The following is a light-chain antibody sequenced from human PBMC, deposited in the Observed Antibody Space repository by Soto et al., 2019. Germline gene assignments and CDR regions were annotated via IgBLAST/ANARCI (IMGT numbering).Light chain of an antibody. V-gene: IGLV3-1*01. J-gene: IGLJ6*01. CDR1: KLGDKY. CDR2: QDY. Sequence: SYELTQAPSVSVSPGQTASITCSGDKLGDKYASWYQQKPGQSPVAVIYQDYKRPSGIPERFSGSNSGNTATLTISGTQAMDEADYYCQTWDSNSVVFGTGTKLTVL. CDR3: QTWDSNSVV.